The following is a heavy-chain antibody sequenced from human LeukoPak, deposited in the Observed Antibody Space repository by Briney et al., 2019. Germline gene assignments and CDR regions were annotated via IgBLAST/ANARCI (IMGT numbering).Heavy chain of an antibody. J-gene: IGHJ6*03. V-gene: IGHV3-23*01. CDR2: VSGSGGST. CDR1: GFTFSSYA. Sequence: GGSMRLSCAASGFTFSSYAMSWVRQAPGKGLEWVSAVSGSGGSTYYAYSVKGRFTISRDNCKNTLYLQMNSLRPEDTAVYYCARSIAVADNYYYYYYMDVWGKGTTVTVSS. CDR3: ARSIAVADNYYYYYYMDV. D-gene: IGHD6-19*01.